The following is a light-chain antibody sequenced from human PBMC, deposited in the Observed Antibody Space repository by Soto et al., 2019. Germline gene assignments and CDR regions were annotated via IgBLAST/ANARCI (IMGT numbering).Light chain of an antibody. Sequence: EIVLIQSPATLSLSPGEGATLSCRASQSVSNYLAWYQQKPGQAPRLLIYDASKRATGIPARFSGSGSGTDFTLTSSSLEPEDFAVYYCQQRSNWPLTFGGGTKVEIK. V-gene: IGKV3-11*01. CDR3: QQRSNWPLT. J-gene: IGKJ4*01. CDR2: DAS. CDR1: QSVSNY.